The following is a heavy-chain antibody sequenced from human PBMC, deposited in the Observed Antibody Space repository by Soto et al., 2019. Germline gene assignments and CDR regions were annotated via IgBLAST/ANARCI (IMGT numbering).Heavy chain of an antibody. V-gene: IGHV4-30-4*01. CDR2: IYYSGST. Sequence: SETLSLTCTVSGGSISSGECYWSWIRQPPGKGLEWIGYIYYSGSTYYSPSLKSRVTISLDTSKNQFSLKLSSVTAADTAVYYCARDRDVYYFDYWGQGALVTVSS. CDR1: GGSISSGECY. J-gene: IGHJ4*02. CDR3: ARDRDVYYFDY.